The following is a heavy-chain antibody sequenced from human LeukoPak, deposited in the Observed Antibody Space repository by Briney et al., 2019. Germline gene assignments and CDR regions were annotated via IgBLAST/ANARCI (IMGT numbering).Heavy chain of an antibody. D-gene: IGHD2-15*01. CDR2: ISYDGSNK. V-gene: IGHV3-30*18. CDR1: GFTFSSYG. CDR3: AKDSVAGGAFIDY. J-gene: IGHJ4*02. Sequence: GGSLRLSCAASGFTFSSYGMHWVRQAPGKGLEWVAVISYDGSNKYYADSVKGRFTISRDNSKNTLYLQMNSLRAEDTAVYYCAKDSVAGGAFIDYWGQGTLVTVSS.